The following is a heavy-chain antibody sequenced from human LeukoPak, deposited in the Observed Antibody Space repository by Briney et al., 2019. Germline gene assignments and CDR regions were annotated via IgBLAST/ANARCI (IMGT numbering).Heavy chain of an antibody. V-gene: IGHV4-34*01. D-gene: IGHD2-2*01. CDR3: ARGPREGYCSSASCQPYYYYGMDV. Sequence: SETLSLTCAVYGGSFSGYYWSWIRQPPGKGLEWIGEINHSGSTNYNPSLKSRVTISVDTSKNRFSLKLSSVTAADTAVYYCARGPREGYCSSASCQPYYYYGMDVWGQGTTVTVSS. CDR1: GGSFSGYY. J-gene: IGHJ6*02. CDR2: INHSGST.